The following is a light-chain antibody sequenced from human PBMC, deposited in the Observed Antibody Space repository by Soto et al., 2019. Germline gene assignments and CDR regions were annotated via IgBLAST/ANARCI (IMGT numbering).Light chain of an antibody. V-gene: IGLV1-40*01. CDR1: SSNIGAGYD. CDR2: GNS. J-gene: IGLJ2*01. Sequence: QAVVTQPPSVSGAPGQRVTISCTGSSSNIGAGYDVHWYQQLPGTAPKLLIYGNSNRPSGVPDRFSGSKSGTSASLAITGLQAEDEADYYCQVWDSSSDVVFGGGTKLTVL. CDR3: QVWDSSSDVV.